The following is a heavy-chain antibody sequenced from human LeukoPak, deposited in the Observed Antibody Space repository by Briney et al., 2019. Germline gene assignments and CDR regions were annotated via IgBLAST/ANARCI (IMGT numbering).Heavy chain of an antibody. J-gene: IGHJ4*02. CDR2: IYTSGST. CDR3: ARDASYSSGSHFDY. Sequence: SETLSLTCTVSGGSISSYYWSWIRQAAGKGLEWIGRIYTSGSTNYNPSLKSRVTMSVDTSKNQFSLKLSSVTAADTAVYYCARDASYSSGSHFDYWGQGTLVTVSS. V-gene: IGHV4-4*07. D-gene: IGHD6-19*01. CDR1: GGSISSYY.